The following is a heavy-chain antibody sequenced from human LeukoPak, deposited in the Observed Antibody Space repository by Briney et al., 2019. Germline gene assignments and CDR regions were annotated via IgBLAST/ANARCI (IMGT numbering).Heavy chain of an antibody. D-gene: IGHD5-18*01. CDR1: GFTFSSYA. CDR3: AKTSRYSYSFLSGAFDI. J-gene: IGHJ3*02. Sequence: PGGSLRLSCAASGFTFSSYAMSWVRQAPGKGLEWVSAISGSGGSTYYADSVKGRFTISRDNSKNTLYLQMNSLRAEDTAVYYCAKTSRYSYSFLSGAFDIWGQGTMVTVSS. V-gene: IGHV3-23*01. CDR2: ISGSGGST.